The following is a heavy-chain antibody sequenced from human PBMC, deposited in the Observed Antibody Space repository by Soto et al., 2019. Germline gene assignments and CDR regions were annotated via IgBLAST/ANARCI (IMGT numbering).Heavy chain of an antibody. V-gene: IGHV3-15*07. CDR1: GFSFKDAW. Sequence: EVQLVESGGGFVESGGSLRLSCAASGFSFKDAWMTWVRQAPGKGLEWVGRIKSSTDGGTADYGAAVNGRFTMSRDDSKDTLYLHMDGLNREDTGVYYCTSYFPLRERLFDYWGPGTQVNVAS. CDR3: TSYFPLRERLFDY. CDR2: IKSSTDGGTA. D-gene: IGHD4-17*01. J-gene: IGHJ4*02.